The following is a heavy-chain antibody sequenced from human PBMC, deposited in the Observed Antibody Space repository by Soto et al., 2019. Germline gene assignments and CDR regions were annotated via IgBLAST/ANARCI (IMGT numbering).Heavy chain of an antibody. V-gene: IGHV1-69*01. CDR2: IIPIFGTA. J-gene: IGHJ6*02. D-gene: IGHD2-15*01. Sequence: QVQLVQSGAEVKKPGSSVKVSCKAPGGTFSSYAISWVRQAPGQGLEWMGGIIPIFGTAKYAPKFQGRVTITADESTSTGYMELSSLRSEDTAVYYCARSQGGSSSLDIYYYYYYGMDVWGQGTTVTVSS. CDR1: GGTFSSYA. CDR3: ARSQGGSSSLDIYYYYYYGMDV.